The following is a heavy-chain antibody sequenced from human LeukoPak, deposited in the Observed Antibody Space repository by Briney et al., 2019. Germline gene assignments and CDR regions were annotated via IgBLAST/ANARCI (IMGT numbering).Heavy chain of an antibody. J-gene: IGHJ4*02. Sequence: GGSLRLSCAASGFIFSSYDMNWVRPAPGKGLEWVSYISSSGGTIYYADSVKGRFISSRDNAKNSLYLQMNSLRVEDTAVYYCARSGGSYGHWGQGTLVTVSS. CDR2: ISSSGGTI. V-gene: IGHV3-48*03. CDR1: GFIFSSYD. D-gene: IGHD1-26*01. CDR3: ARSGGSYGH.